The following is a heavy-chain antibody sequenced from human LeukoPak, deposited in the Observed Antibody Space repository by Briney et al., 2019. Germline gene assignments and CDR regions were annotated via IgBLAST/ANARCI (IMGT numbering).Heavy chain of an antibody. D-gene: IGHD4-17*01. V-gene: IGHV1-69*06. CDR1: GGTFSSYA. Sequence: ASVKVSCKASGGTFSSYAISWVRQAPGQGLEWMGGIIPIFGTANYAQKFQGRVTITADKSTSTAYMELSRLRSEDTAVYYCARDAHDYGDPGPYGMDVWGKGTTVTVSS. CDR2: IIPIFGTA. CDR3: ARDAHDYGDPGPYGMDV. J-gene: IGHJ6*04.